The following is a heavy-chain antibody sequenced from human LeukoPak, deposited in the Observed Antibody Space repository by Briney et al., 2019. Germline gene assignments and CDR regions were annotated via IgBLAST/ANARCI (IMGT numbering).Heavy chain of an antibody. V-gene: IGHV1-69*04. CDR3: ARDLVGDSPDYYYGMDV. Sequence: SVKVSCKASGGTFSSYAISWVRQAPGQGLEWMGRIIPIFGIANYAQKFQGRVTITADKSTSTAYMELSSLRSEDTAVYYRARDLVGDSPDYYYGMDVWGQGTTVTVSS. CDR2: IIPIFGIA. D-gene: IGHD4-17*01. J-gene: IGHJ6*02. CDR1: GGTFSSYA.